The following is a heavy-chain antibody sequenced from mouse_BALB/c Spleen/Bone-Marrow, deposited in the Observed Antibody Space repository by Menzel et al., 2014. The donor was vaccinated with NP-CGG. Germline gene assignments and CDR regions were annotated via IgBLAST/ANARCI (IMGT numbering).Heavy chain of an antibody. V-gene: IGHV1S81*02. D-gene: IGHD1-1*02. J-gene: IGHJ3*01. Sequence: QVQLQQSGAELVKPGASVKLSCKASGYTFTSYWIHWVKLRPGQGLEWIGEINPSNGRTNYNEKFKNKATLTVDKSSSTPYTQLSSLTSEHSAVHYCARYGGPAWFAYWGQGTLVTVSA. CDR3: ARYGGPAWFAY. CDR1: GYTFTSYW. CDR2: INPSNGRT.